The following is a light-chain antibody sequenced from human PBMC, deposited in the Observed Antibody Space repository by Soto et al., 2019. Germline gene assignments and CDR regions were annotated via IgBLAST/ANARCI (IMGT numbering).Light chain of an antibody. J-gene: IGKJ1*01. Sequence: EIHITQSPSTLTASVCHRVTITCRASQSISSWLAWYQQKPGKAPRLLIYAASTLESGVSSRFSGSGSGTDFTLTISCLQSEDFATYYCQQYYSYPRTFGQGTKVDI. CDR2: AAS. CDR1: QSISSW. CDR3: QQYYSYPRT. V-gene: IGKV1-5*01.